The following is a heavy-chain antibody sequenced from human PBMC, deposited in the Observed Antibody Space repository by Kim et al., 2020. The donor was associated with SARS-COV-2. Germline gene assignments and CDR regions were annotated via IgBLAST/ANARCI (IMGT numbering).Heavy chain of an antibody. CDR3: ARTSRAIWFGELTDAF. Sequence: SETLSLTCTVSGGSISSSSYYWGWIRQPPGKGLEWIGSIYYSGSTYYNPSLKSRVTISVDTSKNQFSLKLSSVTAADTAVYYCARTSRAIWFGELTDAF. CDR1: GGSISSSSYY. D-gene: IGHD3-10*01. CDR2: IYYSGST. J-gene: IGHJ3*01. V-gene: IGHV4-39*01.